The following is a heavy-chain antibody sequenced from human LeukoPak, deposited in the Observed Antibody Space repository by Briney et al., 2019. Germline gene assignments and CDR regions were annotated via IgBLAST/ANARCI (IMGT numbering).Heavy chain of an antibody. CDR2: IYYSGTT. CDR1: GGSISSSSYY. J-gene: IGHJ3*02. Sequence: SETLSLTCTVSGGSISSSSYYWDWIRQPPGKGLEWIGSIYYSGTTYYNPSLKSRVTISVDTSKNQFSLNLSSVTAADTAVYYCARRPKYQLLAFDIWGQGTMVTVSS. CDR3: ARRPKYQLLAFDI. D-gene: IGHD2-2*01. V-gene: IGHV4-39*01.